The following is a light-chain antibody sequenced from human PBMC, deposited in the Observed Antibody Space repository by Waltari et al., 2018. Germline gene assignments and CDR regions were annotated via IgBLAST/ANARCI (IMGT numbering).Light chain of an antibody. CDR2: DVT. CDR1: SSDVGYYNF. J-gene: IGLJ1*01. V-gene: IGLV2-11*01. CDR3: CSYAGNYIFI. Sequence: QSALTQPHSVSGSPGQSVTISCTGTSSDVGYYNFVSWYQQHPGKAPKLMMYDVTNRPSGVPGRYAGSKSGNTASLTISGLQAEDEADYYCCSYAGNYIFIFATGTKVTVL.